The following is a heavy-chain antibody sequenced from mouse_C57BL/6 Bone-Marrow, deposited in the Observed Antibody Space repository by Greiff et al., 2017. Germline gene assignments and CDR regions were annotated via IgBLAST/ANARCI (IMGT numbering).Heavy chain of an antibody. CDR3: AKGGNCVGDY. J-gene: IGHJ2*01. D-gene: IGHD2-1*01. CDR1: GYTFTSYW. CDR2: IDPSDSYT. V-gene: IGHV1-59*01. Sequence: QVQLQQPGAELVRPGTSVTLSCKASGYTFTSYWMNWVKQRPGQGLEWIGVIDPSDSYTNYNQKFKGKATLTVDTSASTAYMQLSSLTSEDSAVYDCAKGGNCVGDYWGQGTTLTVSS.